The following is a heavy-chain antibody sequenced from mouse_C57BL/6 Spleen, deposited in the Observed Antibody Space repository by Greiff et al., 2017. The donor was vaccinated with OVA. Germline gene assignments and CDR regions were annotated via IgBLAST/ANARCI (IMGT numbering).Heavy chain of an antibody. CDR1: GYTFTSYT. V-gene: IGHV1-4*01. D-gene: IGHD3-3*01. CDR3: ARYGLGYFDV. J-gene: IGHJ1*03. CDR2: INPSSGYT. Sequence: VQGVESGAELARPGASVKMSCKASGYTFTSYTMHWVKQRPGQGLEWIGYINPSSGYTKSNQKFKDKATLTADKSSSTAYMQLSRLTSEDSAVYYCARYGLGYFDVWGTGTTVTVSS.